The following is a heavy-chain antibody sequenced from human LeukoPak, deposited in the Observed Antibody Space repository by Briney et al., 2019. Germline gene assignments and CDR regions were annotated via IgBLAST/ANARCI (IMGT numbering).Heavy chain of an antibody. V-gene: IGHV3-48*01. J-gene: IGHJ4*02. CDR3: VPGYCTTTSCTHYFEY. D-gene: IGHD2-2*01. CDR1: GFTFSSYS. CDR2: ISVSSSTI. Sequence: GGSLRLSCAASGFTFSSYSMNWVRQAPGKGLEWLSYISVSSSTIYYADSVKGRFSISRDNAKNSLFLQMNSLRAGDTAVYYCVPGYCTTTSCTHYFEYWGQGTLVTVSS.